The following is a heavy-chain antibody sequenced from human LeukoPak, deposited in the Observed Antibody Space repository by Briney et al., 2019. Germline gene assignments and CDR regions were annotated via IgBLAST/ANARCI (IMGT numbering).Heavy chain of an antibody. D-gene: IGHD3-22*01. V-gene: IGHV3-23*01. CDR3: VKAVDSGGYSFERGANY. J-gene: IGHJ4*02. Sequence: PGGSLRLSCAASGFTFTTYAMSWVRQASGKGLEWVSSVSGNGHHTYYADSVKGRFIISSDNSKNMVFLQMNSLRVEDTALYYCVKAVDSGGYSFERGANYWGQGTLVTVSS. CDR1: GFTFTTYA. CDR2: VSGNGHHT.